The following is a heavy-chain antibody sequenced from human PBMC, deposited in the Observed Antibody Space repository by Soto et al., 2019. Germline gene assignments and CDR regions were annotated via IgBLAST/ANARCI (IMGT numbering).Heavy chain of an antibody. CDR2: MNPNSGNT. CDR3: ALTPYDYIWGSTRAAFDI. J-gene: IGHJ3*02. CDR1: GYTFTSYD. V-gene: IGHV1-8*01. Sequence: ASVKVSCKASGYTFTSYDINWVRQATGQGLEWMGWMNPNSGNTGYAQKFQGRVTMTRNTSISTAYMELSSLRSEDTAVYYCALTPYDYIWGSTRAAFDIWGQGTMVTVSS. D-gene: IGHD3-16*01.